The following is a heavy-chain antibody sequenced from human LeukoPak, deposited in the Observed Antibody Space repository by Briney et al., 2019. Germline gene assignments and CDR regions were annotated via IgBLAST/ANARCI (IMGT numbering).Heavy chain of an antibody. J-gene: IGHJ4*02. CDR3: AKDRGVFGVAYSLDY. CDR2: IRYDGINE. Sequence: PGGSLRLSCAASGFTFSSYSMSWVRQAPGKGLEWVSYIRYDGINEYYADSVRGRFTISRDISKKTLYLQMNSLRAEDTAVYYCAKDRGVFGVAYSLDYWGQGSLVTVSS. CDR1: GFTFSSYS. D-gene: IGHD3-3*01. V-gene: IGHV3-30*02.